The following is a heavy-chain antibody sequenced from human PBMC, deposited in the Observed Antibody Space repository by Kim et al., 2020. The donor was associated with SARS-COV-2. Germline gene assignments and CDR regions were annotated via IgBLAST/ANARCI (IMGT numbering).Heavy chain of an antibody. J-gene: IGHJ4*02. D-gene: IGHD3-9*01. V-gene: IGHV4-59*01. CDR2: IYYSGST. Sequence: SETLSLTCTVSGGSISSYYWSWIRQPPGKGLEWIGYIYYSGSTNYNPSLKSRVTISVDTSKNQFSLKLSSVTAADTAVYYCAREAIRYFDRPYYFDYWGQGTLVTVSS. CDR3: AREAIRYFDRPYYFDY. CDR1: GGSISSYY.